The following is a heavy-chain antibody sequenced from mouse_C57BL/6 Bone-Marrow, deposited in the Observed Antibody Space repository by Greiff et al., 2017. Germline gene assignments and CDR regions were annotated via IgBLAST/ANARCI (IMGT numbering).Heavy chain of an antibody. CDR3: TKHPRQLRLAY. CDR1: GFNIKDDY. J-gene: IGHJ3*01. D-gene: IGHD3-2*02. CDR2: IDPENGDT. Sequence: VQLQQSGAELVRPGASVKLSCTASGFNIKDDYMHWVKQRPEQGLEWIGWIDPENGDTEYASKFQGKATITADTSSNTAYLQLSRLTSEDTAVYYCTKHPRQLRLAYWGQGTLVTVSA. V-gene: IGHV14-4*01.